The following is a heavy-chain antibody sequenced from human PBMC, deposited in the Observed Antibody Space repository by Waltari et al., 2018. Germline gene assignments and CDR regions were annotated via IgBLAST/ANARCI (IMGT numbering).Heavy chain of an antibody. CDR1: GFTFSTYS. CDR2: MSGSGSVI. V-gene: IGHV3-48*01. CDR3: ARRYSSTWPFDY. D-gene: IGHD6-13*01. Sequence: EVQLVESGGGLIQPGGSLRLSCTASGFTFSTYSMNWVRQAPGKGLEWVSHMSGSGSVIYYADSVKGRFTISRDNAKDSLYLQMNSLRAEDTAVYYCARRYSSTWPFDYWGQGTLVTVSS. J-gene: IGHJ4*02.